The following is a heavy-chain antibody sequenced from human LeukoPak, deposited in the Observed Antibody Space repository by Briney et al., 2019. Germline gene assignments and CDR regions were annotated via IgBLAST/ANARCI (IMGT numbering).Heavy chain of an antibody. CDR1: GYTFTGYY. CDR2: FDPEDGET. Sequence: ASVKVSCKASGYTFTGYYMHWVRQAPGKGLEWMGGFDPEDGETIYAQKFQGRVTMTEDTSTDTAYMELSSLRSEDTAVYYCATSLVVPPYNWFDPWGQGTLVTVSS. V-gene: IGHV1-24*01. J-gene: IGHJ5*02. D-gene: IGHD2-2*01. CDR3: ATSLVVPPYNWFDP.